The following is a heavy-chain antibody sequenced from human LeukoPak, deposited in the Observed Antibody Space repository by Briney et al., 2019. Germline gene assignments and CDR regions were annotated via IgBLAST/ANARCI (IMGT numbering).Heavy chain of an antibody. J-gene: IGHJ4*02. CDR3: ARWDIRGTAHQLDY. CDR2: INQDGSAK. Sequence: GGSLRLSCAASGFTLSAHWMTWVRQAPGKGLEWVANINQDGSAKYFVGSVKGRFTISRDNAKNSMYLRMNSLRAEDTAVYYCARWDIRGTAHQLDYWGQGILVTVSS. V-gene: IGHV3-7*01. D-gene: IGHD5-12*01. CDR1: GFTLSAHW.